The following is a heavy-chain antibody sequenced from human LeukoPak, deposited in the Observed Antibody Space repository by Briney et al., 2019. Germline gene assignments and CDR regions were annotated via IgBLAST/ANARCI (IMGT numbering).Heavy chain of an antibody. V-gene: IGHV3-23*01. D-gene: IGHD5-12*01. Sequence: SGGSLRLSCAASGFSFNSYAMNWVRQAPGKGLEWVSFIIGSSGSTVYADSVKGRFTISRDNSKNTLYLQMNSLRLEDTAVYYCAKGAYDYIEVAYFDFWGQGTRVTVSS. CDR3: AKGAYDYIEVAYFDF. J-gene: IGHJ4*02. CDR2: IIGSSGST. CDR1: GFSFNSYA.